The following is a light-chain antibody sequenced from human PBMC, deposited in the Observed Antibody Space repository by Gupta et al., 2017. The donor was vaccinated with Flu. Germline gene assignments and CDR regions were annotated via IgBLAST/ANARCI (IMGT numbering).Light chain of an antibody. CDR3: MQGAHWPWA. CDR1: QGLVYRDGNTY. J-gene: IGKJ1*01. Sequence: DVVMTQSPLSLPVTLGQPASIPCRSSQGLVYRDGNTYLHWFQQRPGLSPRRLIYQVSYRDSGVPDRFSGRGSGTDFTRKSSIVEAEDVGVYYCMQGAHWPWAFGQGTKVEIK. V-gene: IGKV2-30*01. CDR2: QVS.